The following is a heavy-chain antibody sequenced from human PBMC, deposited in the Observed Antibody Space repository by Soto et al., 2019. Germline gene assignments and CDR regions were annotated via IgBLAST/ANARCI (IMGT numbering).Heavy chain of an antibody. D-gene: IGHD3-16*01. CDR2: ISTDNGNT. V-gene: IGHV1-18*01. CDR1: GYTFTNSG. CDR3: AREGVYYYYGMDV. Sequence: ASVKVSCKASGYTFTNSGSSWVRQAPGQGLEWMGWISTDNGNTNYAQHLQGRVSMTTDTSTSTAYMDLRSLRSDDTAVYYCAREGVYYYYGMDVWGQGTTVTVSS. J-gene: IGHJ6*02.